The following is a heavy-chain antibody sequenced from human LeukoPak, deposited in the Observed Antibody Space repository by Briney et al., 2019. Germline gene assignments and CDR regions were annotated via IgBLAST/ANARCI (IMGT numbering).Heavy chain of an antibody. CDR2: TSYDESNK. D-gene: IGHD6-19*01. J-gene: IGHJ4*02. Sequence: GGSLRLSCSPSGFTFSSYDMHWVRQAPGKGLEWVAVTSYDESNKYYADSVKGRFAVSRDNSKNTLYLQMNSLRAEDTAVYYCARAPAVAGPFDYWGQGTLVTVSS. CDR1: GFTFSSYD. V-gene: IGHV3-30*09. CDR3: ARAPAVAGPFDY.